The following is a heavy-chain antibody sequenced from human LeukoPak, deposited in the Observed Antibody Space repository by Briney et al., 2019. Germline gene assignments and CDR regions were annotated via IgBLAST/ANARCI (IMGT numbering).Heavy chain of an antibody. J-gene: IGHJ3*02. CDR1: GGSISSYY. V-gene: IGHV4-59*08. D-gene: IGHD6-13*01. Sequence: SETLSLTCTVSGGSISSYYWSWIRQTPGKGLEWIGYIYYTGSTNYNPSLKSRVTISVDTSRNHFSLKLTSVSAGDTAVYYCARHRAAVTPAFDIWGLGTMVTVSS. CDR2: IYYTGST. CDR3: ARHRAAVTPAFDI.